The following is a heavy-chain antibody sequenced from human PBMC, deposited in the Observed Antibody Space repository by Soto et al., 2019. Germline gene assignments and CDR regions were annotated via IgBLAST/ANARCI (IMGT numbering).Heavy chain of an antibody. V-gene: IGHV3-9*01. D-gene: IGHD4-4*01. Sequence: EVQLVESGGGLVQPGRSLRFSCAASGFTFQNYAMHWVRLVPGKGLEWVSGISWNGGTIGYADSVKGRFTISRDNAKNSLYLQMNSLRAEDTAFYYCTKDKLYSNYEYYFDYWGQGTLVTVSS. J-gene: IGHJ4*02. CDR1: GFTFQNYA. CDR3: TKDKLYSNYEYYFDY. CDR2: ISWNGGTI.